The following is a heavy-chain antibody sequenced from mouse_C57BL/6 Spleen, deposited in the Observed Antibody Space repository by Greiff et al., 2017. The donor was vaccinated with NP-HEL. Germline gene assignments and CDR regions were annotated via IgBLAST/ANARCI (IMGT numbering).Heavy chain of an antibody. V-gene: IGHV1-50*01. D-gene: IGHD1-1*01. CDR2: IDPSDSYT. CDR1: GYTFTSYW. Sequence: QVQLKQPGAELVKPGASVKLSCKASGYTFTSYWMQWVKQRPGQGLEWIGEIDPSDSYTNYNQKFKGKATLTVDTSSSTAYMQLSSLTSEDSAVYYCAYYYGSSYVWYFDVWGTGTTVTVSS. CDR3: AYYYGSSYVWYFDV. J-gene: IGHJ1*03.